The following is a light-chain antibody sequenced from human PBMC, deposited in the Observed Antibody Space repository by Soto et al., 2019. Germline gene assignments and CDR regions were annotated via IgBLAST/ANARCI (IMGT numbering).Light chain of an antibody. CDR1: SSDVGSYNR. CDR3: SLYTSSSTYV. Sequence: SALTHPPSVSGSPGQSVTISCTGTSSDVGSYNRVSWYQQPPGTAPKLMIYEVSNRPSGVPDRFSGSKSGNTASLTISGLQAEDEADYYCSLYTSSSTYVFGTGTKV. J-gene: IGLJ1*01. V-gene: IGLV2-18*01. CDR2: EVS.